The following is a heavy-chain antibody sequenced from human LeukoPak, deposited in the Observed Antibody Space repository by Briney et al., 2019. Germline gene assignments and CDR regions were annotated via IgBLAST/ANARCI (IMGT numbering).Heavy chain of an antibody. CDR3: ARGWDSGYDLYYYYYMDV. CDR1: GYTFTSYD. Sequence: ASVKVSCKASGYTFTSYDINWVRQATGQGLECMGWMIPNSGNTGYAQKFQGRVTMTRNTSISTAYMELSSLRSEDTAAYYCARGWDSGYDLYYYYYMDVWGKGTTVTVSS. CDR2: MIPNSGNT. D-gene: IGHD5-12*01. J-gene: IGHJ6*03. V-gene: IGHV1-8*01.